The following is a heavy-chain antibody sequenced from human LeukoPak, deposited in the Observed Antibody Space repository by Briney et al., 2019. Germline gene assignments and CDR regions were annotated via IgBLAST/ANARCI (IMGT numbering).Heavy chain of an antibody. D-gene: IGHD2-8*02. CDR2: IRYDGSNK. V-gene: IGHV3-30*02. J-gene: IGHJ3*02. CDR3: ARDPGGYGEWGAFDI. Sequence: GGSLRLSCAASGITFSGYGMHWVRQAPGKGLEWVAFIRYDGSNKYYADSVKGRFTISRDNAKKSLFLHMNSLRVEDTAVYYCARDPGGYGEWGAFDIWGQGTMISVSS. CDR1: GITFSGYG.